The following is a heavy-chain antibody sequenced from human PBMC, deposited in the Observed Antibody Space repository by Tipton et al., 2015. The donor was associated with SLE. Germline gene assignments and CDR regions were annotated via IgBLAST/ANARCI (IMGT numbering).Heavy chain of an antibody. V-gene: IGHV4-61*02. J-gene: IGHJ4*02. D-gene: IGHD6-13*01. CDR2: VYIYGNT. CDR3: ARHRMMDSSSWAYYFDY. Sequence: TLSLTCTVSGGSISSGTYYWTWIRQPAGKGLEWIGRVYIYGNTNYNPSLKSRVTISVDTSKNQFSLRLTSVTAADTAIYYCARHRMMDSSSWAYYFDYWGQGTLVTVSS. CDR1: GGSISSGTYY.